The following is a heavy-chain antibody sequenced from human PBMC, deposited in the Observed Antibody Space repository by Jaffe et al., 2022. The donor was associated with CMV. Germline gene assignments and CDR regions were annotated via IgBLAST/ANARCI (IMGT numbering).Heavy chain of an antibody. D-gene: IGHD3-22*01. CDR2: IIPILGIA. Sequence: QVQLVQSGAEVKKPGSSVKVSCKASGGTFSSYAISWVRQAPGQGLEWMGRIIPILGIANYAQKFQGRVTITADKSTSTAYMELSSLRSEDTAVYYCARRGYYDSSGRDDYWGQGTLVTVSS. CDR3: ARRGYYDSSGRDDY. J-gene: IGHJ4*02. V-gene: IGHV1-69*09. CDR1: GGTFSSYA.